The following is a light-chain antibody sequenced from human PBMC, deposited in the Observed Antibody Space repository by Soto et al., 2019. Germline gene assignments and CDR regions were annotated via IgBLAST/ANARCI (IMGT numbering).Light chain of an antibody. CDR1: SSDVGAYNY. CDR2: EVT. CDR3: SLFASSNTWV. V-gene: IGLV2-8*01. J-gene: IGLJ3*02. Sequence: QSALTQPPSASGSPGQSVTISCTGTSSDVGAYNYVSWYQQPAGKAPKLVIYEVTKRPSGVPDRFSGSKSANTASLTVSGLQAEEEADYYCSLFASSNTWVFGGGTKLTVL.